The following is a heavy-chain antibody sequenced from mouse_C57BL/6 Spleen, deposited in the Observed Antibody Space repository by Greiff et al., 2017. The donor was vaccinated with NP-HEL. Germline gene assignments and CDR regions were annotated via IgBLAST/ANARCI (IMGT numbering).Heavy chain of an antibody. J-gene: IGHJ4*01. CDR1: GFSLTSYG. V-gene: IGHV2-5*01. Sequence: VKLVESGPGLVQPSQSLSITCTVSGFSLTSYGVHWVRQSPGKGLEWLGVIWRGGSTDYNAAFMSRLSITKDNSKSQVFFKMNSLQADDTAIYYCAKNRGDYDYYAMDYWGQGTSVTVSS. D-gene: IGHD2-4*01. CDR3: AKNRGDYDYYAMDY. CDR2: IWRGGST.